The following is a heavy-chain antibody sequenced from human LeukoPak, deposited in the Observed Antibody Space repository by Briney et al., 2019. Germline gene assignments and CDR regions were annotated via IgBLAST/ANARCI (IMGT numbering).Heavy chain of an antibody. CDR2: IYYSGST. CDR1: GGSISSYY. J-gene: IGHJ3*02. Sequence: PSETLSLTCTVSGGSISSYYWSWIRQPPGKGLEWIGYIYYSGSTNYNPSLKSRVTISVDTSKNQFSLKLSSVTAADTAVYYCARRGMITFGGVIVHDAFDIWGQGTMVTVSS. V-gene: IGHV4-59*01. CDR3: ARRGMITFGGVIVHDAFDI. D-gene: IGHD3-16*02.